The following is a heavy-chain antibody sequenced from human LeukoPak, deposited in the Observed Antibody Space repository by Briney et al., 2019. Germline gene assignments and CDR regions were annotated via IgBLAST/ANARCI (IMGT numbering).Heavy chain of an antibody. V-gene: IGHV3-21*01. D-gene: IGHD3-16*01. CDR2: VSSSSSYI. CDR1: GFTFSSYS. Sequence: GGSLRLSCAASGFTFSSYSMNWVRQAPGKGLEWVSSVSSSSSYIYYADSVKGRFTISRDNAKNSLYLQMNSPRAEDTAVYYCARGMITFGGVTGDAFDIWGQGTMVTVSS. J-gene: IGHJ3*02. CDR3: ARGMITFGGVTGDAFDI.